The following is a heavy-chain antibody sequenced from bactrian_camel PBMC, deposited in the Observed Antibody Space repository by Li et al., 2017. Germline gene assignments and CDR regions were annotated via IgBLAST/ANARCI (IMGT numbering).Heavy chain of an antibody. V-gene: IGHV3S40*01. CDR2: IRASTGTP. J-gene: IGHJ4*01. CDR1: GFTFTTYA. Sequence: DVQLVESGGGLVQPGGSLRLSCAASGFTFTTYAGSWVRQAPGKGLEWVSTIRASTGTPYYADSVKGRFTISRDNAGNTMYLQMNSLKSEDTALYYCAADPTTYDCASTSWAYWGQGTQVTVS. D-gene: IGHD2*01. CDR3: AADPTTYDCASTSWAY.